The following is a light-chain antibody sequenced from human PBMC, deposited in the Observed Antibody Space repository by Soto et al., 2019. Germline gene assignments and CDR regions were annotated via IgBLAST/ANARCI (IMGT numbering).Light chain of an antibody. CDR3: QTWGSGIVV. J-gene: IGLJ2*01. Sequence: QPVLTQSPSASASLGASVKLTCTLSSGHSNYAIAWHQQQSEKGPRYLMKLNSDGSHSKGDGIPDRFSGSSSGAERYLTIASSQSEDAADYYCQTWGSGIVVFGGGTKVTVL. V-gene: IGLV4-69*01. CDR2: LNSDGSH. CDR1: SGHSNYA.